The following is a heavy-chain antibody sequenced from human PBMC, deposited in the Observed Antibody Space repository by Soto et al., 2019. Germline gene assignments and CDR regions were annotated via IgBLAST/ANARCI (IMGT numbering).Heavy chain of an antibody. CDR3: VRGGGGGLFDP. CDR2: ISSSSSYI. D-gene: IGHD2-15*01. Sequence: GGSLRLSCAASGFTFSSYSMNWVRQAPGKGLEWVSSISSSSSYIYYADSVKGRFTTSRDNAKNSLYLQMMSLTAEDTAIYYCVRGGGGGLFDPWGQGTMVTVSS. CDR1: GFTFSSYS. J-gene: IGHJ5*02. V-gene: IGHV3-21*01.